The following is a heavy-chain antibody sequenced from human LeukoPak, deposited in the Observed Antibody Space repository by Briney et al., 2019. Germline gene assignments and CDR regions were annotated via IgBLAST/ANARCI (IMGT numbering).Heavy chain of an antibody. J-gene: IGHJ4*02. D-gene: IGHD5-18*01. CDR3: ARGVGSYGFSPLDY. CDR1: GGSINSYY. CDR2: IYYSGST. Sequence: SETLSLTCTVSGGSINSYYWSWIRQPPGKGLEWIGYIYYSGSTNYNPSLKSRVTISVDTSKNQFSLKLSSVTAADTAVYYCARGVGSYGFSPLDYWGQGTLVTVSS. V-gene: IGHV4-59*01.